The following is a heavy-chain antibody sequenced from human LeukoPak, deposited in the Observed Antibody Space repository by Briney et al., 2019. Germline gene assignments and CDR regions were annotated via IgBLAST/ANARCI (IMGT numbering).Heavy chain of an antibody. Sequence: RSSETLSLTCTVSGGSISSYYWSWIRQPPGKGLEWIGYIYYSGSTNYNPSLKSRVTISVDTSKNQFSLKLSSVTAADTAVYYCARCYYGSGSYLDYRGQGTLVTVSS. D-gene: IGHD3-10*01. V-gene: IGHV4-59*01. CDR1: GGSISSYY. CDR3: ARCYYGSGSYLDY. CDR2: IYYSGST. J-gene: IGHJ4*02.